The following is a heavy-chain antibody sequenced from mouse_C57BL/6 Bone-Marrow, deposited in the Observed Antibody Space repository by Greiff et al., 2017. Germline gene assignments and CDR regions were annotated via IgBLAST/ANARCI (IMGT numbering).Heavy chain of an antibody. CDR2: ISDGGSYT. CDR3: ARSSYYYGSLFAY. J-gene: IGHJ3*01. CDR1: GFTFSSYA. D-gene: IGHD1-1*01. V-gene: IGHV5-4*03. Sequence: EVKLVESGGGLVKPGGSLKLSCAASGFTFSSYAMSWVRQTPEKRLEWVATISDGGSYTYYPDNVKGRVTISRDNAKNNLYLQMSHLKSEDTAMYYCARSSYYYGSLFAYWGQGTLVTVSA.